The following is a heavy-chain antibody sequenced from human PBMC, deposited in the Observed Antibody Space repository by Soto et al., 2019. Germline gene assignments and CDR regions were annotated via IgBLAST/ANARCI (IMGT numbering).Heavy chain of an antibody. CDR1: GFTFVDYA. CDR2: ITWNSGKI. D-gene: IGHD5-18*01. Sequence: GGSLRLSCTDSGFTFVDYAMHWVRQGPGRGLEWVSGITWNSGKIAYADSVKGRFTIARDDDNNSLYLQMNSLRPEDTALYYCVKDSYADFHRVLSTAEYFFDYWGHVTLVTVSS. CDR3: VKDSYADFHRVLSTAEYFFDY. J-gene: IGHJ4*01. V-gene: IGHV3-9*01.